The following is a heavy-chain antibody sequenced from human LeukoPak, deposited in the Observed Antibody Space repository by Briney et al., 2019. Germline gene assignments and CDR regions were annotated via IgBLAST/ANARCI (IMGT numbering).Heavy chain of an antibody. D-gene: IGHD5/OR15-5a*01. J-gene: IGHJ4*02. Sequence: PGGSLRLSCAASGFTFSGYEMNWVRQAPGKGLEWVSYISSSGSKIYYADSVKGRFTISRDNAKNSLDLQMNSLRTEDTAVYYCTKDSSVPFGITDWGQGTLVTVSS. CDR1: GFTFSGYE. CDR2: ISSSGSKI. V-gene: IGHV3-48*03. CDR3: TKDSSVPFGITD.